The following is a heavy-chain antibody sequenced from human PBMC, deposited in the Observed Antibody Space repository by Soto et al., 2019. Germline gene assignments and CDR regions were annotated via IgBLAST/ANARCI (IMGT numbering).Heavy chain of an antibody. CDR1: GFTFSSYA. D-gene: IGHD2-15*01. V-gene: IGHV3-23*01. J-gene: IGHJ5*02. CDR2: ISGSGGST. Sequence: GGSLRLSCAASGFTFSSYAMSWVRQAPGKGLEWVSAISGSGGSTYYADSVKGRFTISRDNSKNTLYLQMNSLRAEDTAVYYCAKPLYCSGGSCSSWLDPWGQGTLVTVSS. CDR3: AKPLYCSGGSCSSWLDP.